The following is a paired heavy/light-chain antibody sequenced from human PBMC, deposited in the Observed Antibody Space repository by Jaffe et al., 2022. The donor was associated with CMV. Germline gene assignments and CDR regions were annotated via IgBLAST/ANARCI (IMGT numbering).Heavy chain of an antibody. CDR1: GGSISSSSYY. J-gene: IGHJ4*02. Sequence: QLQLQESGPGLVKPSETLSLTCTVSGGSISSSSYYWGWIRQPPGKGLEWIGSIYYSGSTYYNPSLKSRVTISVDTSKNQFSLKLSSVTAADTAVYYCARLGAYCGGDCYSGGQHKYYFDYWGQGTLVTVSS. CDR2: IYYSGST. V-gene: IGHV4-39*01. D-gene: IGHD2-21*02. CDR3: ARLGAYCGGDCYSGGQHKYYFDY.
Light chain of an antibody. CDR3: QQYYSYPFT. V-gene: IGKV1-8*01. CDR1: QGISSY. CDR2: AAS. J-gene: IGKJ3*01. Sequence: AIRITQSPSSLSASTGDRVTITCRASQGISSYLAWYQQKPGKAPKLLIYAASTLQSGVPSRFSGSGSGTDFTLTISCLQSEDFATYYCQQYYSYPFTFGPGTKVDIK.